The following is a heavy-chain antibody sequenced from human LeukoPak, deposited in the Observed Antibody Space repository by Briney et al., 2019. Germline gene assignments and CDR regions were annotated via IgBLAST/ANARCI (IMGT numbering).Heavy chain of an antibody. CDR1: GDSMSCSRYS. CDR2: IYHGGST. J-gene: IGHJ5*02. CDR3: ARMVVDVTRWFDP. Sequence: PSETLSLTCDVSGDSMSCSRYSWSWIRQPPGKGLEWIGYIYHGGSTHYNPSLKSRVTISVDGSKKQFSLNLSSVTAADTAVYYCARMVVDVTRWFDPWGQGTLVTVSS. D-gene: IGHD2-15*01. V-gene: IGHV4-30-2*01.